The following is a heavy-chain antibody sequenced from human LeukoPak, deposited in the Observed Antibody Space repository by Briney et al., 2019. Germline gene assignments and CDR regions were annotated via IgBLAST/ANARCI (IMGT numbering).Heavy chain of an antibody. CDR2: INPNSGST. V-gene: IGHV1-2*02. J-gene: IGHJ4*02. D-gene: IGHD3-9*01. CDR3: ARGGTELRYFDWFRQDY. CDR1: GYTFTGYY. Sequence: ASVKVSCKASGYTFTGYYMHWVRQAPGQGLEWMGWINPNSGSTNYAQKFQGRVTMTRDTSISTAYMELSRLRSDDTAVYYCARGGTELRYFDWFRQDYWGQGTLVTVSS.